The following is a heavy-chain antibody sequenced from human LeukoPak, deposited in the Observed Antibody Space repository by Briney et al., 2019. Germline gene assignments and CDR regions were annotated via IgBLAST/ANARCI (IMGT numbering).Heavy chain of an antibody. J-gene: IGHJ4*02. CDR3: AKDPRAYSSNIFDY. CDR1: GFTFSSYS. CDR2: ISSSSSYI. D-gene: IGHD6-13*01. V-gene: IGHV3-21*04. Sequence: PGGSLRLSCAASGFTFSSYSMNWVRQAPGKGLEWVSSISSSSSYIYYADSVKGRFTISRDNAKNSLYLQMNSLRAEDTAVYYCAKDPRAYSSNIFDYWGQGTLVTVSS.